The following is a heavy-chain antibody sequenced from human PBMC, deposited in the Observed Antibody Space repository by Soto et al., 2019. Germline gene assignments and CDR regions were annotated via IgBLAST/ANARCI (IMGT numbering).Heavy chain of an antibody. CDR3: AKDRQRWIQSGGGGFGY. CDR1: GFTFSSYG. D-gene: IGHD5-18*01. V-gene: IGHV3-30*18. CDR2: ISYDGSNK. Sequence: PGGSLRLSCAASGFTFSSYGMHWVRQAPGKGLEWVAVISYDGSNKYYADSVKGRFTISRDNSKNTLYLQMNSLRAEDTAVYYCAKDRQRWIQSGGGGFGYWGQGTLVTVSS. J-gene: IGHJ4*02.